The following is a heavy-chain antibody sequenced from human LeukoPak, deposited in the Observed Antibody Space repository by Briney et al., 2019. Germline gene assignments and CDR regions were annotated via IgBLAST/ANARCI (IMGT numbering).Heavy chain of an antibody. Sequence: GGSLRLSCEASGFTFSSYEMNWVRHAPGKGLEWVSYIGTGDNKHYADSLKGRFTTSRDDAKNSLFLQMDSLRAEDTAVYYCARDGGRNFDHWGQGTLVTVSS. CDR3: ARDGGRNFDH. V-gene: IGHV3-48*03. CDR1: GFTFSSYE. J-gene: IGHJ4*02. CDR2: IGTGDNK.